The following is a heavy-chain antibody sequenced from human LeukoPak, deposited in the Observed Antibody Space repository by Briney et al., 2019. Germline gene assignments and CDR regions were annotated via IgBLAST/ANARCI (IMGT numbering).Heavy chain of an antibody. J-gene: IGHJ4*02. CDR1: SGSFSGYY. D-gene: IGHD3-9*01. V-gene: IGHV4-34*01. CDR3: ARGPPIEPGLLTGYYYFDY. CDR2: INHSGYT. Sequence: PSETLSLTCAVYSGSFSGYYGTWISQPQGKGLEWIGEINHSGYTNYKSSLKSRVTVSVDTSKNQFALKLSSVTAADTALYYCARGPPIEPGLLTGYYYFDYWGQGTPVTVSS.